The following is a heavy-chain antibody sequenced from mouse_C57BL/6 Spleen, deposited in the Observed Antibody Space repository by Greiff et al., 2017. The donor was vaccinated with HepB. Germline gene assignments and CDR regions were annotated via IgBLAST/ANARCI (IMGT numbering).Heavy chain of an antibody. CDR3: AAYYYGSRGFAY. V-gene: IGHV1-82*01. D-gene: IGHD1-1*01. Sequence: VKLMESGPELVKPGASVKISCKASGYAFSSSWMNWVKQRPGKGLEWIGRIYPGDRDTNYNGKFKGKATLTADKSSSTAYMQLSSLTSEDSAVYFCAAYYYGSRGFAYWGQGTLVTVSA. CDR1: GYAFSSSW. CDR2: IYPGDRDT. J-gene: IGHJ3*01.